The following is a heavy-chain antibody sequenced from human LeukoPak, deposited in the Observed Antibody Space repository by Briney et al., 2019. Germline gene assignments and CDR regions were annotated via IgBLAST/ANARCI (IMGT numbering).Heavy chain of an antibody. J-gene: IGHJ4*02. CDR1: GGSFSGYY. D-gene: IGHD5-24*01. Sequence: SETLSLTCAVYGGSFSGYYWSWIRQPPGKGLEWIGEINHSGSTNYNPSLKSRVTISVDTSKNQFSLKLSSVTAADTAVYYCARPSPRWLQLMGNYYFDYWGQGTLVTVSS. V-gene: IGHV4-34*01. CDR3: ARPSPRWLQLMGNYYFDY. CDR2: INHSGST.